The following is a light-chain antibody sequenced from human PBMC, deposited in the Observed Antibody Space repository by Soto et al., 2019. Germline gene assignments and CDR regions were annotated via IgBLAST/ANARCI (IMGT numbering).Light chain of an antibody. J-gene: IGKJ3*01. CDR2: WAS. V-gene: IGKV4-1*01. CDR1: QSVLYSPNNKNY. Sequence: DIVMTQSPDSLAVSLGERATINCKSSQSVLYSPNNKNYLAWYQHKPGQPPKLLIYWASARESGVPDRFSGSGSGTDFTLTISSLQAEDVAVYYCQQYYSTLFTFGPGTKVNIK. CDR3: QQYYSTLFT.